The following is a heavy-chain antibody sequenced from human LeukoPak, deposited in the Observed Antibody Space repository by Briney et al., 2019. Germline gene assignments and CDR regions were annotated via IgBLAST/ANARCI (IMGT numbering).Heavy chain of an antibody. CDR3: ARGHFRRYDSSGYYWDGYDAFDI. CDR2: ISSSGSTI. D-gene: IGHD3-22*01. CDR1: GFTFSSYE. Sequence: PGGSLRLSCAASGFTFSSYEMNWVRQAPGKGLEWVSYISSSGSTIYYADSVKGRFTISRDNAKNSLYLQMNSLRAEDTAVYYCARGHFRRYDSSGYYWDGYDAFDIWGQGTMVTVSS. J-gene: IGHJ3*02. V-gene: IGHV3-48*03.